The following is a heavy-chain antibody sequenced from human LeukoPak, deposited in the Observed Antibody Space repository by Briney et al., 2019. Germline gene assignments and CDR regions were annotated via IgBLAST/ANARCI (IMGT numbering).Heavy chain of an antibody. J-gene: IGHJ5*02. CDR2: ISSSSSTI. V-gene: IGHV3-48*01. CDR1: GFTFSSYS. Sequence: GGSLRLSCAASGFTFSSYSMNWVRQARGQGLEWVSYISSSSSTIYYADSVKGRFTISRDNAKNSLYLQMNSLRAEDTAVYYCAGMAHLGPPWGQGTLVTVSS. CDR3: AGMAHLGPP.